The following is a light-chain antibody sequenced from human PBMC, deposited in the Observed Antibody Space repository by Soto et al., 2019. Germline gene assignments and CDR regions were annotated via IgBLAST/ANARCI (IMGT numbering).Light chain of an antibody. CDR3: HQSGNRPHS. CDR1: QSVRDN. J-gene: IGKJ4*01. CDR2: GAS. V-gene: IGKV3-15*01. Sequence: EIVMTQSPATLSVSPGERVTLSCRASQSVRDNLDWYQQKPGQAPRLLIYGASIRATGIQARFSGSGSGTQFTLTISSLQSEDFAVYNCHQSGNRPHSFGGGAKVDI.